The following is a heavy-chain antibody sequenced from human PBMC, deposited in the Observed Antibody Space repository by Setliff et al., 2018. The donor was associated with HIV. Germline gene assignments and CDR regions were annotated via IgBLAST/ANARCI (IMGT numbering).Heavy chain of an antibody. J-gene: IGHJ4*02. CDR2: IWHSGNT. V-gene: IGHV4-34*01. CDR1: AGSFSGYY. CDR3: ARMVSDYIGHSDY. Sequence: SETLSLTCAVYAGSFSGYYWSWIRQPPGKGLEWIGSIWHSGNTYYNPSLRSRVSLSVDTSKNQFSLRLSSVTASDTAVYYCARMVSDYIGHSDYWGQGTLVTVSS. D-gene: IGHD3-16*01.